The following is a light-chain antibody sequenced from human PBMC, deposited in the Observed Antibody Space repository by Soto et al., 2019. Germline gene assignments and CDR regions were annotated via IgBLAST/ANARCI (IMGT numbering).Light chain of an antibody. CDR2: GAS. Sequence: EIVMTQSPASLSVSPGEIATLSFSASQAINNNVAWYQLKDGQVPRLLIYGASTRAADVPARFSGGGSGTEFTLTISSLQSEDFAEYHCQQYNNWPQTFGQGTKVDI. J-gene: IGKJ1*01. CDR1: QAINNN. V-gene: IGKV3-15*01. CDR3: QQYNNWPQT.